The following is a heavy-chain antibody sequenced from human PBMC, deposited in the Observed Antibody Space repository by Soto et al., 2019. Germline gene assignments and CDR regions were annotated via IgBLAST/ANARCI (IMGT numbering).Heavy chain of an antibody. CDR1: GGSISKYY. CDR2: IYYSGST. D-gene: IGHD3-22*01. CDR3: ATSLGYYVSSGYYSMVGWFDP. J-gene: IGHJ5*02. V-gene: IGHV4-59*01. Sequence: WETRCLTCTVSGGSISKYYWTGSRQPPGKGLAWIGFIYYSGSTNYNPSLKSRVTISVDTSKNQFSLKLSSVTAADTAVYYCATSLGYYVSSGYYSMVGWFDPGGQGTLVTVS.